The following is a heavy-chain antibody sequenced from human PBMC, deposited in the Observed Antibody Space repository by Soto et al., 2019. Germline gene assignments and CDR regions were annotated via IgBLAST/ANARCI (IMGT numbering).Heavy chain of an antibody. D-gene: IGHD6-13*01. CDR3: ARRPKGPGYSYSWGDAFDI. CDR2: IKQDGSEK. V-gene: IGHV3-7*02. CDR1: GFTFSNYW. J-gene: IGHJ3*02. Sequence: EVQLVESGGGLVQPGGSLRLSCAASGFTFSNYWMNWVRQAPGKGLEWVANIKQDGSEKYYVDSVKGRFTISRDNAXNXLXPQMNSLRAEDTAVYYCARRPKGPGYSYSWGDAFDIWGQGTMVTVSS.